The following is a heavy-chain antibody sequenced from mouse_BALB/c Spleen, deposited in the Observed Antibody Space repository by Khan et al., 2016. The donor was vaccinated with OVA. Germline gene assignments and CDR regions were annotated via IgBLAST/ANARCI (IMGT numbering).Heavy chain of an antibody. CDR3: ARRTTGYALDY. CDR1: GYSFTSHT. V-gene: IGHV1-4*01. J-gene: IGHJ4*01. D-gene: IGHD2-14*01. Sequence: QVQLQQSGAELARPGASVKMSCKASGYSFTSHTMHWVKQRPGQGLEWIGYINPRSGYTNYNQKFNDKATLTADKSSSTAYMQLSSLTSEASAVYYCARRTTGYALDYWGQGTSVTVSS. CDR2: INPRSGYT.